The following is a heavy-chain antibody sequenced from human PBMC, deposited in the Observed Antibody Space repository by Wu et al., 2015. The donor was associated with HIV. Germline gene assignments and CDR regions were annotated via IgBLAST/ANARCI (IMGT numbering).Heavy chain of an antibody. CDR3: ARIAELNYYDSSGLYWFDP. Sequence: QVQLVQSGAEVKKPGASVKVSCKASGYTFTSYDINWVRQATGQGLEWMGWMNPNSGNTGYAQKFQGRVTMTRNTSISTAYMELSSLRSEDTAVYYCARIAELNYYDSSGLYWFDPGPGNPGHRLL. J-gene: IGHJ5*02. D-gene: IGHD3-22*01. V-gene: IGHV1-8*01. CDR2: MNPNSGNT. CDR1: GYTFTSYD.